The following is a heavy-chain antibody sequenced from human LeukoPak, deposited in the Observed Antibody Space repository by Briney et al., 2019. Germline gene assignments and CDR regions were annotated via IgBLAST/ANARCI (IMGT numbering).Heavy chain of an antibody. CDR3: ATAQFIAAAPSY. CDR1: GYTLTELS. J-gene: IGHJ4*02. CDR2: FDPEDGET. D-gene: IGHD6-13*01. V-gene: IGHV1-24*01. Sequence: ASVKVSCKVSGYTLTELSMHWVRQAPGKWLEWMGGFDPEDGETIYAQKFQGRVTMTEDTSTDTAYMELSSLRSEDTAVYYCATAQFIAAAPSYWGQGTLVTVSS.